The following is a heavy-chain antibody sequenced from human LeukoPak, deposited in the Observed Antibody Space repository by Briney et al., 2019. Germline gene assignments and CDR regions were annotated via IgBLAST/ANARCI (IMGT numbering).Heavy chain of an antibody. Sequence: SPTLSLTCPVSGYSISSGYYWNWIRQPPGKGLEWIWEINHSGSTNYNPSLKSRVTISVDTSKNQFSLKLNSVTAADTAVYYCARPGRRYSSSYYYYYMDVWGKGTTVTVSS. J-gene: IGHJ6*03. D-gene: IGHD6-13*01. V-gene: IGHV4-34*01. CDR1: GYSISSGYY. CDR3: ARPGRRYSSSYYYYYMDV. CDR2: INHSGST.